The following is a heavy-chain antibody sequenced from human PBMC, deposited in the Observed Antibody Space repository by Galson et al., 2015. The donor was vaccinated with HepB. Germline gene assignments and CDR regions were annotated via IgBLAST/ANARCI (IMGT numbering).Heavy chain of an antibody. D-gene: IGHD5-18*01. V-gene: IGHV5-51*01. CDR1: GYRFTYYW. J-gene: IGHJ4*02. CDR2: IWPGDSET. Sequence: QSGAEVKKPGESLKISCTGSGYRFTYYWIGWVRQMPGKGLEWMGIIWPGDSETKYSPSFQGQVTISADKSVGTAYLQWNSLKASDTAIYYCARSDTGYTYGYFDFWGPGTPVTVSS. CDR3: ARSDTGYTYGYFDF.